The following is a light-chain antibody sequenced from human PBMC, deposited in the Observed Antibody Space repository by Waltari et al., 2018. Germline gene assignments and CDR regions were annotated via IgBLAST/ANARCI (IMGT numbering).Light chain of an antibody. CDR2: NNS. Sequence: QSILTQPSSVSGTPGQGVTLSCSGSSSNVGTNAVSWYHQLPGEAPKLLIYNNSERRHGVPDRISGSKSGSSASLAISRLQSGDEGDYFCAAWDDTLNLYVFGSGTQVTVL. CDR1: SSNVGTNA. CDR3: AAWDDTLNLYV. V-gene: IGLV1-44*01. J-gene: IGLJ1*01.